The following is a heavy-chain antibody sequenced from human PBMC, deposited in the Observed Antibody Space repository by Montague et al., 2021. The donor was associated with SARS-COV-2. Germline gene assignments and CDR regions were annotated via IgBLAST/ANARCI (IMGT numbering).Heavy chain of an antibody. CDR3: ARGYRRITIFGVVIYDAFDI. V-gene: IGHV4-4*02. D-gene: IGHD3-3*01. CDR2: IYHSGSI. J-gene: IGHJ3*02. Sequence: SETLSLTCAVSGGSISSSNWWSWVRQPPGKGLEWIGEIYHSGSINYNPSLKSRVTISVDKSKNQFSLKLSSVTAADTAVYYCARGYRRITIFGVVIYDAFDIWGQGTMVTVSS. CDR1: GGSISSSNW.